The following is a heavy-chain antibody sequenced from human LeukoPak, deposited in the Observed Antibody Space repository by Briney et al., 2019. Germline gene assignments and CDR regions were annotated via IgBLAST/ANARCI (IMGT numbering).Heavy chain of an antibody. J-gene: IGHJ4*02. D-gene: IGHD4-17*01. CDR1: GFTFSTCG. CDR3: AKDGVTTGVNPYYFDY. V-gene: IGHV3-30*18. CDR2: ISYDGSDK. Sequence: HPGGSLRLSCAASGFTFSTCGMHWVRQAPGKGLDWVAVISYDGSDKYYADSVKGRFTISRDNSKNTLYLQMNSLRAEDTAVYYCAKDGVTTGVNPYYFDYWGQGTLVTVSS.